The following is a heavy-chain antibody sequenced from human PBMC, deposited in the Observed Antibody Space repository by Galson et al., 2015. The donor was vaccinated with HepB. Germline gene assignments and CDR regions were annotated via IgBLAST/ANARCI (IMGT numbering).Heavy chain of an antibody. CDR2: ISQDGSDK. CDR1: GFNFRNFV. J-gene: IGHJ6*02. CDR3: TKERFSTFGVTLVADSGMDV. V-gene: IGHV3-30*09. D-gene: IGHD3-3*01. Sequence: SLRLSCAASGFNFRNFVMNWVRQSPAKGLEWVAIISQDGSDKYYEESVKGRFAISRDNDNNMLYLQMSSLRPGDTAVYYCTKERFSTFGVTLVADSGMDVWGQGTTVSVSS.